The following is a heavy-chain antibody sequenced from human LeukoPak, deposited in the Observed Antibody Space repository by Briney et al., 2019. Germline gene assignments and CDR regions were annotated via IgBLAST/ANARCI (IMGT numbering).Heavy chain of an antibody. Sequence: ASVKVSCEASGYTFTGYYMHWVRQAPGQGLEWMGWINPNSGGTNYAQKFQGRVTMTRDTSISTAYMELSRLRSDDTAVYYCARPPRYCSSTSCRPEDDYWGQGTLVTVSS. CDR3: ARPPRYCSSTSCRPEDDY. V-gene: IGHV1-2*02. D-gene: IGHD2-2*01. J-gene: IGHJ4*02. CDR1: GYTFTGYY. CDR2: INPNSGGT.